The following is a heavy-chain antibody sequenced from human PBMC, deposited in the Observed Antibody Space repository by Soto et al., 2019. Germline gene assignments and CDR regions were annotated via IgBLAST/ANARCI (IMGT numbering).Heavy chain of an antibody. D-gene: IGHD1-1*01. J-gene: IGHJ4*02. CDR3: AREEAGTYDC. CDR1: GSTFSSYA. Sequence: QVQLVESGGGVVQPGRSLRLSCAASGSTFSSYAMHWVRQAPGKGLEWVAVIWYDGSNEDYADSVKGRFTISRDNSKNTLVLQMNSLRVEDTAVYYCAREEAGTYDCWGQGTLVTVSS. V-gene: IGHV3-33*01. CDR2: IWYDGSNE.